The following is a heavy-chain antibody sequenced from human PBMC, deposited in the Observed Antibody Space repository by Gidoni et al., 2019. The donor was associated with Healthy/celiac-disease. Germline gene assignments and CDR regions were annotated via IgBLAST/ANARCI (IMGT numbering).Heavy chain of an antibody. CDR3: AKDDRSSTSSFDY. J-gene: IGHJ4*02. Sequence: VQVVELGDGLGRPGGALRTCCEVSGLTFSSYSMNWVRQAPGKGLGWVSYISRSRSTIYYADSVKGRFTISRDNAKNSLYLKMNSLGAEDTAVYYCAKDDRSSTSSFDYWGQETLVTVSS. CDR2: ISRSRSTI. V-gene: IGHV3-48*01. D-gene: IGHD2-2*01. CDR1: GLTFSSYS.